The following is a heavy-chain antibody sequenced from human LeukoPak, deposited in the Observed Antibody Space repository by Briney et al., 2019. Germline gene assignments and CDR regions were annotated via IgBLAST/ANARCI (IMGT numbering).Heavy chain of an antibody. V-gene: IGHV1-18*01. CDR3: ARGTEARYYYDSSGYLY. Sequence: ASVKVSCKASGYTLTSYGISWVRQAPGQGLEWMGWISAYNGNTNYAQKLQGRVTMTTDTSTSTAYMELRSLRSDDTAVYYCARGTEARYYYDSSGYLYWGQGTLVTVSS. J-gene: IGHJ4*02. D-gene: IGHD3-22*01. CDR2: ISAYNGNT. CDR1: GYTLTSYG.